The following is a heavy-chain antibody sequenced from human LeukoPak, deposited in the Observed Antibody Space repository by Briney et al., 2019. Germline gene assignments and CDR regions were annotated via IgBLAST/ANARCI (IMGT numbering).Heavy chain of an antibody. V-gene: IGHV5-51*01. CDR1: GSRFTNYC. CDR3: ARHRGTTLLRGVDY. D-gene: IGHD3-10*01. Sequence: GASLKISCKGSGSRFTNYCIGWVRQMPGKGLEWMGIICPGDSDTRYSPSFQGQVTISADKSISTAYLQWSSLKASDTAMYYCARHRGTTLLRGVDYWGQGTLVTVSS. CDR2: ICPGDSDT. J-gene: IGHJ4*02.